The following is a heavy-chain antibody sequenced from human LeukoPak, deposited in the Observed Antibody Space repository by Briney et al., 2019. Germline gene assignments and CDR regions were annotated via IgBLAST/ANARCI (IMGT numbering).Heavy chain of an antibody. D-gene: IGHD4-17*01. CDR1: GYTFTNDN. Sequence: GASVKVSCTASGYTFTNDNINWVRQATGQGLEWMGWMNPDSGKPGYAQKFQGRVTITRNSSISTVYMELSSLRSEDTAVYYCAILRGAGDFDIWGQGTMVTVSS. CDR2: MNPDSGKP. V-gene: IGHV1-8*01. CDR3: AILRGAGDFDI. J-gene: IGHJ3*02.